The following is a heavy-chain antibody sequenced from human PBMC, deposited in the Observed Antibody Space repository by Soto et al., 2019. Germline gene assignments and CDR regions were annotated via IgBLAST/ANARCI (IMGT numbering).Heavy chain of an antibody. D-gene: IGHD4-17*01. Sequence: QVQLQESGPGLVKPSETLSLNCSVSGDAITRHYWSWIRQSPGKGLVWLGYFFHTGTALYNPSLRSRITTSVDPSTYQFSLKLTSVIPAATAVYFGSRHYGGNSQFFDLMGRGTLVTVSS. CDR3: SRHYGGNSQFFDL. V-gene: IGHV4-59*11. CDR1: GDAITRHY. CDR2: FFHTGTA. J-gene: IGHJ2*01.